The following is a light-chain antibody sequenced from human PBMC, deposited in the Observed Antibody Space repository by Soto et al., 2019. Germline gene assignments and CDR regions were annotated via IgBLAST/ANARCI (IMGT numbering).Light chain of an antibody. J-gene: IGKJ2*01. V-gene: IGKV3-15*01. CDR1: QTVGTY. Sequence: EIGLTLSPSTLSVYQGDRASLSCRASQTVGTYLAWYQQKPGQAPRLLIYGASTRATGIPARFSGSGSGTEFTLTISSLQSEDFAVYYCQQYNNWPSLFGPGTKVDIK. CDR2: GAS. CDR3: QQYNNWPSL.